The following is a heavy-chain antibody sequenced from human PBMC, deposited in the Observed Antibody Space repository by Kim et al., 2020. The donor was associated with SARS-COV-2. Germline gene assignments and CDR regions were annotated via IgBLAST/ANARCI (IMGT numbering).Heavy chain of an antibody. D-gene: IGHD1-26*01. CDR3: ARGSSGSYPRAFDI. CDR1: GFTFSSYW. Sequence: GGSLRLSCAPSGFTFSSYWMHWVRQAPGKGLVWVSRINSDGSSTTYADSVKGRLTISRDNAKNTLYLQMNSLRAEDTAVYYCARGSSGSYPRAFDIWGQGTTVTVSS. J-gene: IGHJ3*02. V-gene: IGHV3-74*01. CDR2: INSDGSST.